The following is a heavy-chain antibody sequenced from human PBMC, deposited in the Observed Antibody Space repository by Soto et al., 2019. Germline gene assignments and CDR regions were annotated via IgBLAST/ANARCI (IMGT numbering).Heavy chain of an antibody. J-gene: IGHJ4*02. CDR1: GFTFSSYS. V-gene: IGHV3-21*01. Sequence: EVQLVESGGGLVKPGGSLRLSCAASGFTFSSYSMNWVRQAPGKGLEWVSSIPSDSAYKWYADSVKGRSTISRDNAKNSLYLQMNSLRAEDTAVYYCARGRLYGDSTARYSFDYWGQGTLVTVSS. CDR2: IPSDSAYK. D-gene: IGHD4-17*01. CDR3: ARGRLYGDSTARYSFDY.